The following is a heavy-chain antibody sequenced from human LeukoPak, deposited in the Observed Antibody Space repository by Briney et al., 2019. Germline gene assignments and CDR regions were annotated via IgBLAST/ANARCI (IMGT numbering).Heavy chain of an antibody. D-gene: IGHD6-13*01. CDR3: ARAAPYSSSFKYFQH. V-gene: IGHV3-48*02. CDR2: ISSSSSTI. Sequence: GGSLRLSCAASGFTFSSYSMNWVRQAPGKGLEWVSYISSSSSTIYYADSVKGRFTISRGNAKNSLYLQMNSLRDEDTAVYYCARAAPYSSSFKYFQHWGQGTLVTVSS. CDR1: GFTFSSYS. J-gene: IGHJ1*01.